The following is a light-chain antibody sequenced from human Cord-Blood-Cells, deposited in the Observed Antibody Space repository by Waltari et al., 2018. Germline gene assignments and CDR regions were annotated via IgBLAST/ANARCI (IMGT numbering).Light chain of an antibody. CDR2: DVS. Sequence: QSALTQPASVSGSPGQSITISCTGTSSDDGGYNYVSWYQQHPGKAPKLMIYDVSNRPSGVSNRFSGSKSGNTASLTISGLQAEDEADYYCSSYTSSSTLPVFGGGTKLTVL. CDR1: SSDDGGYNY. J-gene: IGLJ2*01. CDR3: SSYTSSSTLPV. V-gene: IGLV2-14*01.